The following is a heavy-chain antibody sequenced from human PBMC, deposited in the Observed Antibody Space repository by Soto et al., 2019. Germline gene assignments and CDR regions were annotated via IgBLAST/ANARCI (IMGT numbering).Heavy chain of an antibody. CDR2: IYPGDSDT. V-gene: IGHV5-51*01. Sequence: GESLKVSCKGSGYSFTSYWIGWVRQMPGKGLKWMGIIYPGDSDTRYSPYFQGQVTISADKSISTAYLQWSSLKASDTAMYYCARLYGDYRVNYYGMDVWGQGTTVTVSS. D-gene: IGHD4-17*01. CDR1: GYSFTSYW. J-gene: IGHJ6*02. CDR3: ARLYGDYRVNYYGMDV.